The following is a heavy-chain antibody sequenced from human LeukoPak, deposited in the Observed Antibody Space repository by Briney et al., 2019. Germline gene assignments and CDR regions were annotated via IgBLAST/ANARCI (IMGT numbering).Heavy chain of an antibody. D-gene: IGHD4-11*01. CDR2: IYPGDSDT. CDR3: ARLMTTEDSGDY. J-gene: IGHJ4*02. V-gene: IGHV5-51*01. Sequence: GESLKISCKGSGYSFTSYWIGWVRQMPGKGLEWMGIIYPGDSDTRYSPSFQAQVTISADKSVSTAYLQWSRLKASDPAMYYCARLMTTEDSGDYWGQGTLVTVSS. CDR1: GYSFTSYW.